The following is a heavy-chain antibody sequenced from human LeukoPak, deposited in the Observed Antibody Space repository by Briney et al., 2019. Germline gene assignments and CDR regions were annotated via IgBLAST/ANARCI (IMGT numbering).Heavy chain of an antibody. CDR1: GYAFTGCY. J-gene: IGHJ4*02. D-gene: IGHD6-19*01. Sequence: GASVKLSCKASGYAFTGCYMHWVRQAPAQGLEWMGWIHPNSGGTNYAQKFQGRVTMTRDTSISTAYMELSRLRSDDTAVYYCARDRTRTGYSSGWYHDYWGQGTLVTVSS. CDR2: IHPNSGGT. CDR3: ARDRTRTGYSSGWYHDY. V-gene: IGHV1-2*02.